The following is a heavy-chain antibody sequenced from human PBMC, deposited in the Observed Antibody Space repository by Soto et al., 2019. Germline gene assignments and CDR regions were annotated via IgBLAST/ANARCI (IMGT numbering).Heavy chain of an antibody. J-gene: IGHJ5*02. V-gene: IGHV4-31*03. D-gene: IGHD2-2*02. Sequence: QVQLQESGPGLVKPSQTLSLTCTVSGGSISSGGYYWSWIRQHPGKGLEWIGYIYYSGSTYYNPSTKSRVTISVDTSKNQFSLKLSSVTAADTAVYYCARGYCSSTSCYSGVSRGNWFDPWGQGTLVTVSS. CDR2: IYYSGST. CDR1: GGSISSGGYY. CDR3: ARGYCSSTSCYSGVSRGNWFDP.